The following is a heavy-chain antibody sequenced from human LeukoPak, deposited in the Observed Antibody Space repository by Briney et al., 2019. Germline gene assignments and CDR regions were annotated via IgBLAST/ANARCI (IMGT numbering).Heavy chain of an antibody. Sequence: ASVKVSCKASGYTFSGYYMHWVRQAPGQGLEWMGWINPNSGGTNYAQKFQGRVTMARDTSISTGYMEMSSLRPDDTAVYYCARDRGVILSHFDYWGQGTLVTVSS. CDR3: ARDRGVILSHFDY. CDR1: GYTFSGYY. V-gene: IGHV1-2*02. CDR2: INPNSGGT. J-gene: IGHJ4*02. D-gene: IGHD2/OR15-2a*01.